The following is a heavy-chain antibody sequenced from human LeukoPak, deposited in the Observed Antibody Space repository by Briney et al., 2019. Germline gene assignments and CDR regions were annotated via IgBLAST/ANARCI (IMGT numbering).Heavy chain of an antibody. CDR2: ISSSSTYI. V-gene: IGHV3-21*01. D-gene: IGHD6-13*01. J-gene: IGHJ4*02. CDR1: GFTFSTYS. Sequence: GGSLRLSCAASGFTFSTYSMNWVRQTPGKGLEWVSSISSSSTYIYYADSVKGRFTISRDNAKNSLYLQMNSLRVEDTAVYYCARAWYSSSWRAETFDYWGQGTLVTVSS. CDR3: ARAWYSSSWRAETFDY.